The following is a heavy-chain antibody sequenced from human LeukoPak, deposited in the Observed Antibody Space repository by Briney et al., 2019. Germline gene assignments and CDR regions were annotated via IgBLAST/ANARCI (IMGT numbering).Heavy chain of an antibody. V-gene: IGHV3-30-3*01. Sequence: GGSLRLSCAASGFTFSSYAMHWVRQAPGKGLEWVAVISYDGSNKYYADSVKGRFTISRDNSKNTLYLQMNSLRAEDTAVYYCARSYGDSSDAFDIWGQGTMVTVSS. D-gene: IGHD4-17*01. J-gene: IGHJ3*02. CDR1: GFTFSSYA. CDR2: ISYDGSNK. CDR3: ARSYGDSSDAFDI.